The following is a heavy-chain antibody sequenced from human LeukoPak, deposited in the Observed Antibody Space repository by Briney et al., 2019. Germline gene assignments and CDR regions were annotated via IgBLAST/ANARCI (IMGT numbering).Heavy chain of an antibody. Sequence: PSETLSLTCTVSGGSISSDSYYWTWSRQPGGKGLEFIGLIYTFVNPNYHPSLKRRVTISVHTSKNQFSLKLSSLTAADTAIYYCARGAPRWWFDPWGQGILVTVSS. V-gene: IGHV4-61*02. D-gene: IGHD4-23*01. CDR2: IYTFVNP. J-gene: IGHJ5*02. CDR1: GGSISSDSYY. CDR3: ARGAPRWWFDP.